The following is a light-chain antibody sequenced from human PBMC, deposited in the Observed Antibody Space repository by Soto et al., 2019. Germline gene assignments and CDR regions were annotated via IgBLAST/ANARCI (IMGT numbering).Light chain of an antibody. J-gene: IGKJ1*01. CDR2: AAS. V-gene: IGKV1-39*01. CDR1: QSISTS. CDR3: QQSYSTSWT. Sequence: DIQMTQSPSSLSASVGDRVTITCRASQSISTSLNWYQQKPGKAPNLLIYAASSLQSEVPSRFSGSGSGTYFTPTISTLQPEDFATYYCQQSYSTSWTFGQGTQVEIK.